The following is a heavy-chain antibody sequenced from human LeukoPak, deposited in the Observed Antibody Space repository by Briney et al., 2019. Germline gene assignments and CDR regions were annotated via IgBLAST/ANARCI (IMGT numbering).Heavy chain of an antibody. CDR2: INHSGST. D-gene: IGHD3-16*01. J-gene: IGHJ4*02. CDR1: GGSFSGYY. V-gene: IGHV4-34*09. CDR3: ARALDDYVWGSYGPVGYFDY. Sequence: PSETLSLTCAVYGGSFSGYYWSWIRQPPGKGLEWIGEINHSGSTYYNPSLKSRVTISVDTSKNQFSLKLSSVTAADTAVYYCARALDDYVWGSYGPVGYFDYWGQGTLVTVSS.